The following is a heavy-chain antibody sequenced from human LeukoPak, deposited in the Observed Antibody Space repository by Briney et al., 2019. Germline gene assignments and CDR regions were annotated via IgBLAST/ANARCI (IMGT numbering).Heavy chain of an antibody. CDR2: INHSGST. V-gene: IGHV4-34*01. J-gene: IGHJ5*02. Sequence: SETLSLTCAVYGGSFSGYYWSWIRQPPGKGLEWIGEINHSGSTNYNPSLKSRITISVDTSKNQFSLKLTSVTAADTAVYYCARGRGEGRGISMVRGVRAPSYNWFDPWGHGTLVTVSS. CDR3: ARGRGEGRGISMVRGVRAPSYNWFDP. CDR1: GGSFSGYY. D-gene: IGHD3-10*01.